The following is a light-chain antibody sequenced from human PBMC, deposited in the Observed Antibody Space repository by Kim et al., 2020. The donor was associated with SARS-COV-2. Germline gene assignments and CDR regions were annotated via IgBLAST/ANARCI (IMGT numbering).Light chain of an antibody. V-gene: IGKV4-1*01. J-gene: IGKJ2*01. CDR1: QSVLYSSNNQNY. Sequence: RATINCKSSQSVLYSSNNQNYLAWYQQKPGQPPRLLICWASTRQSGVPDRFSGSGSGTDFTLAISSLQAEDVAVYYCQQYYTTPYTFGQGTKLEI. CDR3: QQYYTTPYT. CDR2: WAS.